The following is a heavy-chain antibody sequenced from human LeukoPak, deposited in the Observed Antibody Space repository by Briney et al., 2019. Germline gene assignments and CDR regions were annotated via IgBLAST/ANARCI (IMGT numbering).Heavy chain of an antibody. J-gene: IGHJ4*02. D-gene: IGHD3-3*01. CDR1: GGSISSGGYS. Sequence: SQTLSLTCAVSGGSISSGGYSWSWIRQPPGKGLEWIGYIYHSGSTHYNPSLKSRVTISVDRSKNQFSLKLSSVTAADTAVYYCASLSDFLGYWGQGTLVTVSS. CDR3: ASLSDFLGY. V-gene: IGHV4-30-2*01. CDR2: IYHSGST.